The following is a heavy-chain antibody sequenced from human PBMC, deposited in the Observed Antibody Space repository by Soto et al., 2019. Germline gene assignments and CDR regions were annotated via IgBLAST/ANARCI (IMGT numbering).Heavy chain of an antibody. Sequence: QVQLTQSGPEVKKPGASVKVSCKVSGHTLTELPMHWVRQAPGKGLEWMGGFDPEDGEPIYAQKFQGRVTMTEDPSTDTAYMELSGLTSEDTAVFYCATGVTVIGTFDFWGQGTLLSVSS. CDR3: ATGVTVIGTFDF. CDR1: GHTLTELP. D-gene: IGHD2-21*01. V-gene: IGHV1-24*01. J-gene: IGHJ4*02. CDR2: FDPEDGEP.